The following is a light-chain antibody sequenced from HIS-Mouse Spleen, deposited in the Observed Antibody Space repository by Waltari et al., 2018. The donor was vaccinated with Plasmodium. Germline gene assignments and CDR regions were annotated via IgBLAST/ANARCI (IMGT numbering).Light chain of an antibody. CDR3: SSYAGSNNYV. V-gene: IGLV2-8*01. CDR1: SSDVGGYDY. CDR2: EVS. Sequence: QCALTQPPSASGSPGQSVTISCTGTSSDVGGYDYFSWYQQHPGKAPKLMIYEVSKRPSGVPDRFSGSKSGNTASLTVSGLQAEDEADYYCSSYAGSNNYVFGTGTKVTVL. J-gene: IGLJ1*01.